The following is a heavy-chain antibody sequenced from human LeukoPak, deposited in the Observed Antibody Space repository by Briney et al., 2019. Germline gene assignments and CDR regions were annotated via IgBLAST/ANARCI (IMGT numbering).Heavy chain of an antibody. V-gene: IGHV1-2*02. J-gene: IGHJ5*02. D-gene: IGHD3-10*01. CDR1: GYTFTGYY. CDR3: ARGGPTYYYGSGSYTNYNWFDP. CDR2: INPNSGGT. Sequence: ASVKVSYKASGYTFTGYYMHWVPQAPGQGLEWMGWINPNSGGTNYAQKFQGRVTMTRDTSISTAYMELSRLRSDDTAVYYCARGGPTYYYGSGSYTNYNWFDPWGQGTLVTVSS.